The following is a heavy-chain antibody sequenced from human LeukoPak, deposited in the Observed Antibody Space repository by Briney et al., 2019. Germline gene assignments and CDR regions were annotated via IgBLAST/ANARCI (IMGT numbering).Heavy chain of an antibody. CDR1: GGSFSGYY. CDR2: INHSGST. CDR3: ARVVARGPYYYGMDV. Sequence: SETLSLTCAVYGGSFSGYYWSWIRQPPGKGLEWIGEINHSGSTNYNPSLKSRVTISVDTSKNQFSLKLSSVTAADTAVYYCARVVARGPYYYGMDVWGQGTTVTVSS. J-gene: IGHJ6*02. D-gene: IGHD2-15*01. V-gene: IGHV4-34*01.